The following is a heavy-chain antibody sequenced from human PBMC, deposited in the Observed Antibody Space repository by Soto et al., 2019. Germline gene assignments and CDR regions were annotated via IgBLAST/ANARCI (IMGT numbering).Heavy chain of an antibody. CDR1: GFTFSDHW. V-gene: IGHV3-7*03. CDR3: ARGHYGMDV. Sequence: GGSLRLSCAASGFTFSDHWVTWVRQAPGKGLEWVADIKPDGSDKYYGDSVKGRFTISRDNAKDSAYLQMNTLRAEDTAVYYCARGHYGMDVWGQGTTVTVSS. J-gene: IGHJ6*02. CDR2: IKPDGSDK.